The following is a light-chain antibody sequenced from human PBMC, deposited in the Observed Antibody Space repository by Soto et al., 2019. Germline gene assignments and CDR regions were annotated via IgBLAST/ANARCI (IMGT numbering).Light chain of an antibody. CDR3: QQSYTTPLT. CDR1: QNIINL. CDR2: VTS. J-gene: IGKJ4*01. Sequence: DIQMTQSPSSLSASVGDRVTISCQASQNIINLLNWYQHKPGTAPRVLISVTSRLQSGVPSRFSGSRSGTDFTLTIDSLQPEDFATYDCQQSYTTPLTFGGGTKVEI. V-gene: IGKV1-39*01.